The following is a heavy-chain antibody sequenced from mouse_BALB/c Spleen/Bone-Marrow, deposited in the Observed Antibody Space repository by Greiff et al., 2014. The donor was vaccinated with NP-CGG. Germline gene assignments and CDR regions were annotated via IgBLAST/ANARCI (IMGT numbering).Heavy chain of an antibody. CDR1: GYTFTGYW. CDR3: ARSNYPYAMDY. Sequence: QVQLQQSGAELARPGASVKLSCKASGYTFTGYWVQWVKQRPGQGLEWIGTIYPGDGDTGYTQKFKGKATLTADKSSSTAYMQLSSLASEDSAVYYCARSNYPYAMDYWGQGTSVTASS. D-gene: IGHD2-5*01. J-gene: IGHJ4*01. V-gene: IGHV1-87*01. CDR2: IYPGDGDT.